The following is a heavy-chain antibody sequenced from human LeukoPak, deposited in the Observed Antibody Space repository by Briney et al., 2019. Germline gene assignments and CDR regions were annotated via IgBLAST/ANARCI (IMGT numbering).Heavy chain of an antibody. CDR1: GYTFTSYS. J-gene: IGHJ5*02. CDR3: ARDLGMDWFDP. V-gene: IGHV1-18*01. CDR2: ISAYNGNT. D-gene: IGHD7-27*01. Sequence: AASVKVCCKASGYTFTSYSISWVRQAPGQGLEWMGWISAYNGNTNYAQKLQGRVTMTTDTSTSTAYMELRSLRSDDTAVYYCARDLGMDWFDPWGQGTLVTVSS.